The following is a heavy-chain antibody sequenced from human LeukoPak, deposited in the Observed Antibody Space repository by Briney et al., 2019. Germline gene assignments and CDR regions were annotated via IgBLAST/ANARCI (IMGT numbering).Heavy chain of an antibody. CDR1: GFTFSSYA. CDR2: ISYDGSNK. V-gene: IGHV3-30*01. J-gene: IGHJ4*02. D-gene: IGHD6-13*01. Sequence: PGGSLRLSCAASGFTFSSYAMHWVRPAPGKGLEWVAVISYDGSNKYHADSVKGRFTISRDNSKNTLYLQMNSLRPEDTAVNYCARDSGPPGMAAAGFDYWGQGTLVTVSS. CDR3: ARDSGPPGMAAAGFDY.